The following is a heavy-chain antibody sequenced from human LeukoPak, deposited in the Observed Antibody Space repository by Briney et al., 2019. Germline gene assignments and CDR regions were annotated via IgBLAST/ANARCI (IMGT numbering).Heavy chain of an antibody. CDR2: INHSGST. CDR3: AGGSNYDILTGYYGGAFDI. D-gene: IGHD3-9*01. Sequence: SETLSLTCAVYGGSFSGYYWSWIRQPPGKGLEWIGEINHSGSTNYNPSLKSRVTISVDTSKNQFSLKLSSVTAADTAVYYCAGGSNYDILTGYYGGAFDIWGQGTMVTVSS. J-gene: IGHJ3*02. V-gene: IGHV4-34*01. CDR1: GGSFSGYY.